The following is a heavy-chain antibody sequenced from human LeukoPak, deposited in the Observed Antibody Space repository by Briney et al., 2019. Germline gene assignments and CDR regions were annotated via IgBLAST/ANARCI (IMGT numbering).Heavy chain of an antibody. D-gene: IGHD4-17*01. Sequence: PGGSRRLSCAASGVTFSNAWMSWVRQAPGKGLEWVGRIKSKTDGGTTDYAAPVKGRFTISRDDSKNTLYLQMNSLKTEDTAVYYCTTDAMTTVTTGGDYWGQGTLVTVSS. CDR3: TTDAMTTVTTGGDY. CDR2: IKSKTDGGTT. CDR1: GVTFSNAW. V-gene: IGHV3-15*01. J-gene: IGHJ4*02.